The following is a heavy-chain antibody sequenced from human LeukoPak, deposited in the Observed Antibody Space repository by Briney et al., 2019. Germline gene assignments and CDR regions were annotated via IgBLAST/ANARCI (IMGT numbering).Heavy chain of an antibody. D-gene: IGHD3-16*02. V-gene: IGHV4-59*12. CDR3: ARDHYDYVWGSYRIYYMDV. J-gene: IGHJ6*03. Sequence: SETLSLTCTVSGGSISSYYWSWIRQPPGKGLEWIGYIYYSGSTNYNPSLKSRVTISVDTSKNQFSLKLSSVTAADTAVYYCARDHYDYVWGSYRIYYMDVWGKGTTVTVSS. CDR1: GGSISSYY. CDR2: IYYSGST.